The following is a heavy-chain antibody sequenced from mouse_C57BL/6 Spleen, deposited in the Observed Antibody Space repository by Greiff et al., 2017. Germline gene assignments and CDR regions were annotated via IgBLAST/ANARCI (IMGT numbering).Heavy chain of an antibody. CDR2: INPGSGGT. CDR1: GYAFTTYL. Sequence: QVQLKQSGAELVRPGTSVKVSCKASGYAFTTYLIEWVKQRPGQGLEWIGVINPGSGGTNYNEKFKGKATLTADKSASTAYMQLSSLTTEDSAVYFCASLSYGTPFAYWGQGTLVTVSA. V-gene: IGHV1-54*01. CDR3: ASLSYGTPFAY. J-gene: IGHJ3*01. D-gene: IGHD1-1*01.